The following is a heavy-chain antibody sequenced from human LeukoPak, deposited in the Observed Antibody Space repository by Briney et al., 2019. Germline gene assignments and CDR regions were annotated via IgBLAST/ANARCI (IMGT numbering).Heavy chain of an antibody. Sequence: SETLSLTCTVSGGSISSYYWNWIRQPPGKGLEWIGYIYHSGSTYYNPSLKSRVTISVDRSKNQFSLKLSSVTAADTAVYYCARGYGSGSYNFDYWGQGTLVTVSS. D-gene: IGHD3-10*01. CDR1: GGSISSYY. J-gene: IGHJ4*02. V-gene: IGHV4-59*12. CDR2: IYHSGST. CDR3: ARGYGSGSYNFDY.